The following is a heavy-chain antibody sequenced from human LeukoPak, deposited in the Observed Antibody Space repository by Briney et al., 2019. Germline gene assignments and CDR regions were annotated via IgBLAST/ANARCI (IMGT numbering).Heavy chain of an antibody. Sequence: ASVKVSCTASGYTFTGYYMHWVRQAPGQGLEWMGWINPNSGGTNYAQKFQGRVTMTRDTSISTAYMELSRLRSDDTAVYYCARAGFGELLSHFDYWGQGTLVTVSS. CDR3: ARAGFGELLSHFDY. CDR1: GYTFTGYY. CDR2: INPNSGGT. D-gene: IGHD3-10*01. J-gene: IGHJ4*02. V-gene: IGHV1-2*02.